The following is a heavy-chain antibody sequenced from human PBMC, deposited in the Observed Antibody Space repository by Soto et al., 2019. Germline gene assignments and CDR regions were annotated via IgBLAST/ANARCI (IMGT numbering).Heavy chain of an antibody. D-gene: IGHD2-2*01. CDR1: GGTFSSYA. V-gene: IGHV1-69*01. CDR3: ARSQGSSTSLEIYYYYYYGMDV. CDR2: SIPISGTA. J-gene: IGHJ6*02. Sequence: QVQLVQSGAEVKKPGSSVKVSCKASGGTFSSYAISWVRQAPGQGLEWMGGSIPISGTANYAQKFQRRVTITADESTSTAYMELSSLRSEDTAVYYCARSQGSSTSLEIYYYYYYGMDVWGQGTTVTVSS.